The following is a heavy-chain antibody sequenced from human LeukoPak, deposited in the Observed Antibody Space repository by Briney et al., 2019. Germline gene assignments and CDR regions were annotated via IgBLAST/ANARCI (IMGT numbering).Heavy chain of an antibody. J-gene: IGHJ5*02. Sequence: SETLSLTCTVSGGSISSSSYYWSWIRQPPGKGLEWIGSIYYSGSTYYNPSLKSRVTISVDTSKNQFSLKLSSVTAADTAVYYCARSTIFGVVIQFNWFDPWGQGTLATVSS. CDR1: GGSISSSSYY. V-gene: IGHV4-39*01. D-gene: IGHD3-3*01. CDR2: IYYSGST. CDR3: ARSTIFGVVIQFNWFDP.